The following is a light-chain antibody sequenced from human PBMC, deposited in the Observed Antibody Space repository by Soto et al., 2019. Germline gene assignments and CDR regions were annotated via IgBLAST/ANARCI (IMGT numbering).Light chain of an antibody. CDR3: QQYESTPPT. Sequence: DIVMTQAPDSLAVSLGERATINCKSSQSVLYSSNNNNYLAWYQQRPGQPPKLLIYWASTRESGVPDRFSGSGSGTDFTLTITSLQAEDVAVYYCQQYESTPPTFGQGTKLEIK. J-gene: IGKJ2*01. CDR2: WAS. V-gene: IGKV4-1*01. CDR1: QSVLYSSNNNNY.